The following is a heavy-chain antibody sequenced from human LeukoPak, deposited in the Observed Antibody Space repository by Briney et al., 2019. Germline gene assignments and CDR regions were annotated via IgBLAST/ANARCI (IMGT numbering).Heavy chain of an antibody. J-gene: IGHJ6*03. CDR3: AREISGPLAAAGGYYYYYMDV. CDR2: ISSSSYI. CDR1: GFTFSTYS. Sequence: GGSLRLSCAASGFTFSTYSMNWVRQAPGKGLEWVSSISSSSYIYYVDSVKGRFTISRDNAKNSLYLQMNSLRAEDTAVYYCAREISGPLAAAGGYYYYYMDVWGKGTTVTISS. V-gene: IGHV3-21*01. D-gene: IGHD6-13*01.